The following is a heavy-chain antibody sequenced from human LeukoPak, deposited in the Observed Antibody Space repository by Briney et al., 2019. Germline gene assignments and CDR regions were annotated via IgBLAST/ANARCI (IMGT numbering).Heavy chain of an antibody. CDR1: GGTFSSYA. CDR2: IIPIFGTA. CDR3: ARERGDYVSLNFDY. Sequence: SVKVSCKASGGTFSSYAISWVRQAPGQGLEWMGGIIPIFGTANYAQKFQGRVTITTDESTSTAYMELSSLRSEDTAVYYCARERGDYVSLNFDYWGQGTLVTVSS. J-gene: IGHJ4*02. D-gene: IGHD2-21*02. V-gene: IGHV1-69*05.